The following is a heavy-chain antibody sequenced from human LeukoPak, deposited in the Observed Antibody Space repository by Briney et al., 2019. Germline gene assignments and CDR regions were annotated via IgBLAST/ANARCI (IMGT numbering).Heavy chain of an antibody. D-gene: IGHD6-19*01. CDR2: IIPIFGTA. CDR3: ARDSGYSSGWYNWFDP. CDR1: GGTFSSYA. J-gene: IGHJ5*02. Sequence: ASVKVSCKASGGTFSSYAISWVRQAPGQGLEWMGGIIPIFGTANYAQKFQGRVTITADESTSTAYMELSSLRSEDTAVYYCARDSGYSSGWYNWFDPWGQGTLVTVSS. V-gene: IGHV1-69*13.